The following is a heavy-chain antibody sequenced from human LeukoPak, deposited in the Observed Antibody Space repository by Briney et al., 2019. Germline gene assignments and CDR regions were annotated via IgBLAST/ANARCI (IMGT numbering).Heavy chain of an antibody. D-gene: IGHD6-19*01. CDR2: ISSSSSYI. CDR1: GFTFSSYS. Sequence: GGSLRLSCAASGFTFSSYSMNWVRQAPGKGPEWVSSISSSSSYIYYADSVKGRFTISRDNAKNSLYLQMNSLRAEDTAVYYCARDAGWNWFDPWGQGTLVTVSS. V-gene: IGHV3-21*01. CDR3: ARDAGWNWFDP. J-gene: IGHJ5*02.